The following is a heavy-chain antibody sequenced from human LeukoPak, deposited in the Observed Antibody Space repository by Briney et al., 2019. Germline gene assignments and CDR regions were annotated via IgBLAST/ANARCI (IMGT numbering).Heavy chain of an antibody. J-gene: IGHJ6*02. CDR1: GDSVSSNSVA. CDR3: ARGGYSYFYYGMDV. D-gene: IGHD5-18*01. V-gene: IGHV6-1*01. Sequence: SRTLSLTCVISGDSVSSNSVAWNWIRQSPSRGLEWLGRTCYRSKWHNDYAVSVKSRITINADTSKNQFSLQLNSVTPEDTAVYYCARGGYSYFYYGMDVWGQGTTVTVSS. CDR2: TCYRSKWHN.